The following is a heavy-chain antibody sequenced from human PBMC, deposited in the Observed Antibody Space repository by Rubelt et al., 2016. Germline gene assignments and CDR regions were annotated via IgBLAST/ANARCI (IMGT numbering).Heavy chain of an antibody. D-gene: IGHD1-20*01. CDR3: ARDAYNWNPSAAIDY. CDR1: GGSISSGGYY. J-gene: IGHJ4*02. CDR2: IYYSGST. V-gene: IGHV4-31*03. Sequence: QVQLQESGPGLVKPSQTLSLTCTVSGGSISSGGYYWSWIRQHPGKGLEWIGYIYYSGSTYYNPSLKSRVTISVDTSKNQFSLKLSSVTAADTAVYYCARDAYNWNPSAAIDYWGQGTLVTVSS.